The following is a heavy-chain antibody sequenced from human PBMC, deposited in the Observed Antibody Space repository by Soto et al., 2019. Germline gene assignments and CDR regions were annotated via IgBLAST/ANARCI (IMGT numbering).Heavy chain of an antibody. J-gene: IGHJ4*02. D-gene: IGHD5-18*01. CDR2: ISGNGNAI. V-gene: IGHV3-48*02. CDR1: GFRFSNYD. Sequence: GGSLRLSCAASGFRFSNYDMNWVRQAPGKGLEWVSYISGNGNAIHYSDSLKGRVTTSRDNAKNSLYLQLNSLRDEDTAVYYCARRGYSYGSFDSWGQGTLVTVS. CDR3: ARRGYSYGSFDS.